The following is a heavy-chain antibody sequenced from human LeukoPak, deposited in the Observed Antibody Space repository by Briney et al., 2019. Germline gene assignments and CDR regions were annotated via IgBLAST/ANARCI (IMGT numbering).Heavy chain of an antibody. V-gene: IGHV4-34*01. CDR3: ARIKGFYYYGSGRATGYFDY. Sequence: PSETLSLTCAVYGGSFSGYYWSWIRQPPGKGLEWIGEINHSGSTNYNPSLKSRVTISVDTSKNQFSLKLSSVTAADTAVYYCARIKGFYYYGSGRATGYFDYSGQGTLVTVSS. CDR1: GGSFSGYY. J-gene: IGHJ4*02. D-gene: IGHD3-10*01. CDR2: INHSGST.